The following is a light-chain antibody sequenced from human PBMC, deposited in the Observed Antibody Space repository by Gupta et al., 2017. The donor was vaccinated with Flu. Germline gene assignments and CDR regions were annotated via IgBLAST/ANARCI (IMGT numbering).Light chain of an antibody. Sequence: QSSLTQPASASLALGQPITISCTGTSSDVGGYNYVSWYQQHPGKAPNLMIYEVSNRPSGVSNRFSGSKSGNTASLTISGLQAEDEAHYYCSSYTSSSTVVFGGGTKLTVL. CDR2: EVS. CDR3: SSYTSSSTVV. J-gene: IGLJ2*01. V-gene: IGLV2-14*01. CDR1: SSDVGGYNY.